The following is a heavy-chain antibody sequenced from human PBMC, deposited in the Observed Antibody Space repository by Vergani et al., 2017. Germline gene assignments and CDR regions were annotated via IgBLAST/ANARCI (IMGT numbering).Heavy chain of an antibody. Sequence: QVRLQQWGAGLVKPSETLSLTCQVYGRSFSGHYWSWIRQTPGTGLEWIGFIYHSGGTSYSPSLKSRVTISLDTSKNQFSLKVASVTAADTAMYYCASTFCGGECYYDHWGQGTLVTVSS. CDR3: ASTFCGGECYYDH. CDR1: GRSFSGHY. V-gene: IGHV4-59*11. CDR2: IYHSGGT. D-gene: IGHD2-21*01. J-gene: IGHJ4*02.